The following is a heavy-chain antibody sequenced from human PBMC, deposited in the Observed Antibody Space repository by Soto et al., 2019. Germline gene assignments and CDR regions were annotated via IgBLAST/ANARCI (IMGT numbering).Heavy chain of an antibody. Sequence: GGSLRLSCAASGFTFSSYAMSWVRQAPGKGLEWVSAISGSGGSTYYADSVKGRFTISRDNSKNTLYLQMNSLRAEDTAVYYCAKSVVLLWFGDDVECFDYWGQGTLVTVSS. CDR1: GFTFSSYA. J-gene: IGHJ4*02. D-gene: IGHD3-10*01. CDR3: AKSVVLLWFGDDVECFDY. CDR2: ISGSGGST. V-gene: IGHV3-23*01.